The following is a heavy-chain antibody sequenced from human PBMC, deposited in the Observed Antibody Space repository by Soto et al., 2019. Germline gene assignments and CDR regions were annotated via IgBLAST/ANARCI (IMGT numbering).Heavy chain of an antibody. J-gene: IGHJ6*02. CDR1: GFTFSSYA. Sequence: LSLTCAASGFTFSSYAMSWVRQAPGKGLEWVSAISGSGGSTYYADSVKGRFTISRDNSKNTLYLQMNSLRAEDTAVYYCAKSVAASYYYYGMDVWGQGTTVTVSS. CDR3: AKSVAASYYYYGMDV. CDR2: ISGSGGST. V-gene: IGHV3-23*01. D-gene: IGHD6-19*01.